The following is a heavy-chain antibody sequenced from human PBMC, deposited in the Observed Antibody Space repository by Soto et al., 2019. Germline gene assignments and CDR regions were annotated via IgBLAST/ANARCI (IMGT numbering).Heavy chain of an antibody. CDR1: GYFFTSYA. CDR2: ISANDGET. V-gene: IGHV1-18*01. D-gene: IGHD4-4*01. Sequence: QIHLVQSGGEVKKTGASVRVSCKASGYFFTSYAIGWVRQAPGQGLEWMGWISANDGETYYAPKLQDRLTMTTDTSTSTAYMELRSLRSDDTAVYYCARDGMATVDHDFYGMDVWGQGTTVIVSS. CDR3: ARDGMATVDHDFYGMDV. J-gene: IGHJ6*02.